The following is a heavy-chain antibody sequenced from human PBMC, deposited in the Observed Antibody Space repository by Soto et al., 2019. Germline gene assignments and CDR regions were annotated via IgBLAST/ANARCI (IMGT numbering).Heavy chain of an antibody. CDR2: IKQDGSEK. CDR3: ARGYDFWSGYYFGY. D-gene: IGHD3-3*01. Sequence: EVQLVESGGGLVQPGGSPRLSCAASGFTFSSYWMSWVRQAPGKGLEWVANIKQDGSEKYYVDSVKGRFTISRDNAKNSLYLQMNSLRAEDTAVYYCARGYDFWSGYYFGYWGQGTLVTVSS. CDR1: GFTFSSYW. J-gene: IGHJ4*02. V-gene: IGHV3-7*01.